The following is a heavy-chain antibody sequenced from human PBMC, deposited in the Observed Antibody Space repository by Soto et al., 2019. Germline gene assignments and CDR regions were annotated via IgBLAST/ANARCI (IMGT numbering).Heavy chain of an antibody. CDR2: IKQDGTEK. V-gene: IGHV3-7*03. J-gene: IGHJ2*01. Sequence: PGGSLRLSCAASGFTFGSYWMSWVRQAPGKGLEWVANIKQDGTEKYYVDSVKCRFTISGDNAKNSLYLQMHSLSAEDTAVYYCARFATSPFDYWYFDLWGRGALVTVSS. CDR3: ARFATSPFDYWYFDL. CDR1: GFTFGSYW. D-gene: IGHD2-2*01.